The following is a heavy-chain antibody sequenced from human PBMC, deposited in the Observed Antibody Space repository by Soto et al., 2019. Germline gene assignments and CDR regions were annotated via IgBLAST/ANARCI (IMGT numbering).Heavy chain of an antibody. CDR3: AKYWGESLPGDAFDI. CDR2: ITYDGSNK. V-gene: IGHV3-30*18. D-gene: IGHD3-16*01. Sequence: QVQLVESGGGVVQPGRSLRLSCAASGFTFSSYGMHWVRQAPGKGLEWVGVITYDGSNKFYADSVKGRFTISRENSKNSLYRQMNGLRAEDGGVYYCAKYWGESLPGDAFDIGGKGTMVTFS. CDR1: GFTFSSYG. J-gene: IGHJ3*02.